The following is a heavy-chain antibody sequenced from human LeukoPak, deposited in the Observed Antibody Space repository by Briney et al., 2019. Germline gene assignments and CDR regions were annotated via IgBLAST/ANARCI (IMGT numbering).Heavy chain of an antibody. CDR1: GYTFTSYG. V-gene: IGHV1-18*01. CDR2: ISGYNDNT. CDR3: ARDRHGYSDFDY. J-gene: IGHJ4*02. Sequence: ASVKVSCKASGYTFTSYGISWVRQAPGQGLQWMGWISGYNDNTNTVQKLQGGVTMTIDTSTNTAYMELMSLRSDDTAVYYCARDRHGYSDFDYWGQGTLVTVSS. D-gene: IGHD5-24*01.